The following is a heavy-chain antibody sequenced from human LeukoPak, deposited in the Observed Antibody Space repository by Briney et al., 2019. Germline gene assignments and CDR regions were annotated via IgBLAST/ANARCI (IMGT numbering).Heavy chain of an antibody. J-gene: IGHJ4*02. Sequence: SEPLSLTCTVCGGSINSYYWSWIRQPPGKGLEWIGYVSYSGSTNYNLSLKSQIHISVDKYKNLFFLKVTSVTAADTALDYCARGNANWGQGTLVTVSS. CDR3: ARGNAN. CDR2: VSYSGST. CDR1: GGSINSYY. V-gene: IGHV4-59*01.